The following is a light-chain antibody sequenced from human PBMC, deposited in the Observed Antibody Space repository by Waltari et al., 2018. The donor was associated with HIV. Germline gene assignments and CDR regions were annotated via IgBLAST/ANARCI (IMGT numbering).Light chain of an antibody. CDR1: QYINIY. CDR2: GAS. CDR3: QQSYTIPLT. Sequence: DIQMTQSPSSLSASVGDRVIITCRTSQYINIYLNWYQQRPGKAPRLRIYGASTLQTGVPSRFSGSGSGTTFTLTISSLRPEDSATYYCQQSYTIPLTFGGGTSVQI. V-gene: IGKV1-39*01. J-gene: IGKJ4*01.